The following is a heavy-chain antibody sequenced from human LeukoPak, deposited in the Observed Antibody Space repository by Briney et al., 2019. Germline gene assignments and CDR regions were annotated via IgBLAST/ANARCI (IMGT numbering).Heavy chain of an antibody. D-gene: IGHD1-20*01. Sequence: KPSETLSLTCTVSGGSVSSYSWSWTRQPPGKGLEWVGYIYYSGSTNYNPSLKSRVTISVDTSKNQFSLKLSSVTAADTAVYYCAREYIGSSDAFDIWGQGTMVTVSS. CDR3: AREYIGSSDAFDI. CDR2: IYYSGST. CDR1: GGSVSSYS. J-gene: IGHJ3*02. V-gene: IGHV4-59*02.